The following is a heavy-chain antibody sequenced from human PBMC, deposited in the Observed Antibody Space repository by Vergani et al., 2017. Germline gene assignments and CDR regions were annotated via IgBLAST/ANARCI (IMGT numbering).Heavy chain of an antibody. CDR1: GFSSSTYS. J-gene: IGHJ2*01. CDR3: AKCGGPRTPHWYFDL. CDR2: ISGRSNYI. Sequence: EVQLQESGGGLVKPGGSLRVSCAASGFSSSTYSINWFRQGPGKGLEWCPSISGRSNYIYYADSLKGRFTIARDNSKNSVYLQMNSLRAEDTAIYYCAKCGGPRTPHWYFDLWGRGTLVTVSS. V-gene: IGHV3-21*06. D-gene: IGHD2-21*01.